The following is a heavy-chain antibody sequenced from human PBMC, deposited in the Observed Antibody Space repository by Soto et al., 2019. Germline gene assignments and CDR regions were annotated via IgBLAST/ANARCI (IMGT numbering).Heavy chain of an antibody. CDR2: ISYHGRDE. CDR1: GFPCTSYA. CDR3: ARGRFSTTLYAGFDP. D-gene: IGHD2-2*01. Sequence: PGRSVRGSCAALGFPCTSYAMHWVRQAPGKGLEWVAAISYHGRDEYYADSVKGRFSISRDNSKNTLNLQMNSLRAEDTAVYYCARGRFSTTLYAGFDPWGQGTLVTVSS. V-gene: IGHV3-30*04. J-gene: IGHJ5*02.